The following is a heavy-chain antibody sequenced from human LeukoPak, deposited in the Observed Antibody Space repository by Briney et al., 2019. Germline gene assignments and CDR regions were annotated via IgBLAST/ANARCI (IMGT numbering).Heavy chain of an antibody. V-gene: IGHV3-64*01. J-gene: IGHJ6*03. Sequence: GRSLRLSCAASGFTFSSYGMHWVRQAPGKGLEYVSGISTNGGTTYYANSVKGRFTISRDNSKNTLFLQMGSLRAEDMAVYYCARVTSYFYYMDVWGKGTTVTVSS. CDR1: GFTFSSYG. CDR3: ARVTSYFYYMDV. D-gene: IGHD3-16*01. CDR2: ISTNGGTT.